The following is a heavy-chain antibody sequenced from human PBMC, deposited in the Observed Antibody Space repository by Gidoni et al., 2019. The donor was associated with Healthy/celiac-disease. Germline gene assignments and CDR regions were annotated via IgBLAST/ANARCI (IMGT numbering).Heavy chain of an antibody. CDR3: ARSLGGSGSYYMEYYFDY. Sequence: QVQLQESGPGLVTPSETLSLTCTVSGGSISSYYWSWIRQPPGKGLEWIGYIYYSGSTNYNPSLKSRVTISVDTSKNQFSLKLSSVTAADTAVYYCARSLGGSGSYYMEYYFDYWGQGTLVTVSS. D-gene: IGHD3-10*01. V-gene: IGHV4-59*01. CDR1: GGSISSYY. J-gene: IGHJ4*02. CDR2: IYYSGST.